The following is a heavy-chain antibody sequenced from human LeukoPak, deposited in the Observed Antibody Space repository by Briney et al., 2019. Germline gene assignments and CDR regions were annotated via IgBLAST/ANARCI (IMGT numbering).Heavy chain of an antibody. J-gene: IGHJ4*02. D-gene: IGHD2-21*01. Sequence: PSESLSLTCAVSGYSISSGDYWGWIRQPPGKGLEWIGSIYHSGSTHYNPSLKSRVTISVDTSKNQFSLKLSSVTAADTAVYYCATVTPSGGDKAVDYWGQGTLVTVSS. CDR2: IYHSGST. CDR1: GYSISSGDY. CDR3: ATVTPSGGDKAVDY. V-gene: IGHV4-38-2*01.